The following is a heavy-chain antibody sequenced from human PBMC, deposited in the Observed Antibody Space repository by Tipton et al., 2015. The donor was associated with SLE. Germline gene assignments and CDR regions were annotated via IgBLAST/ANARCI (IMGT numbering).Heavy chain of an antibody. V-gene: IGHV4-39*07. Sequence: SGDSISGGNYYWGWIRQPPGRGLEWIGSLSSGGSPYYSPSFKSRLTILVDTTKNNFSLSLSSVTAADTAVYYCAALYLGDPVSDWGRGILVTVSS. CDR3: AALYLGDPVSD. CDR2: LSSGGSP. J-gene: IGHJ4*02. D-gene: IGHD3-10*01. CDR1: GDSISGGNYY.